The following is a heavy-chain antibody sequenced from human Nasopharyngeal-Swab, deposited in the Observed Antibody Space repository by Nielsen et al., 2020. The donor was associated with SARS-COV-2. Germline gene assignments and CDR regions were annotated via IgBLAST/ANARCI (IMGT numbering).Heavy chain of an antibody. CDR2: IRSKANSYAT. D-gene: IGHD4-17*01. CDR1: GFTFSGSA. Sequence: GGSLRLSCAASGFTFSGSAMHWVRQASGKGLEWVGRIRSKANSYATAYAASVKGRFTISRDDSKNTAYLQMNSLKTEDTAVYYCTRPPYGDIGDDYWGQGTLVTVSS. CDR3: TRPPYGDIGDDY. J-gene: IGHJ4*02. V-gene: IGHV3-73*01.